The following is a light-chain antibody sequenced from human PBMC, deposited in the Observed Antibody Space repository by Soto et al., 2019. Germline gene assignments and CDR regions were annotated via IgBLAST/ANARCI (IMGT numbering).Light chain of an antibody. J-gene: IGLJ2*01. Sequence: QSALTQPASVSGSPGQSITISCTGTSSDVGGYDYVSWFQQHPGKAPKLMIYDVSNRPSGVSHRFTGSKSGNTASLTISGHNAEDEADYYCSSYTGSSTVVFGGGTKLTVL. CDR1: SSDVGGYDY. CDR3: SSYTGSSTVV. CDR2: DVS. V-gene: IGLV2-14*01.